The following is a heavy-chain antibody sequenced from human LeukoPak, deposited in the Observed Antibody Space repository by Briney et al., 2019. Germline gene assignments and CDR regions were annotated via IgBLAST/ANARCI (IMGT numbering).Heavy chain of an antibody. CDR3: ARGLTYYDILTGFHDRLDYFDY. D-gene: IGHD3-9*01. CDR1: GFTFSSYE. J-gene: IGHJ4*02. V-gene: IGHV3-48*03. CDR2: ISSSGSTI. Sequence: PGGSLRLSCAASGFTFSSYEMNWVRQAPGKGLEWVSYISSSGSTIYYADSVRGRFTISRDNAKKSLYLQMNSLRAEDTAVYYCARGLTYYDILTGFHDRLDYFDYWGQGTLVTVSS.